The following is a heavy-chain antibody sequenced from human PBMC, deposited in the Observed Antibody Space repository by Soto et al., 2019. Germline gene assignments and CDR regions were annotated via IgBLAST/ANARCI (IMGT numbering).Heavy chain of an antibody. CDR1: GYTMTAHF. D-gene: IGHD3-10*01. CDR3: ATDDGQYFGSV. V-gene: IGHV1-2*02. Sequence: QVQLVQSGAAVRKPGASVKISCKASGYTMTAHFLHWVRQAPGRGLEWMGWINPKNGGTDYAQKFQDRVSMTRDTSINTAYIQLNRLTSDDTAVYFCATDDGQYFGSVWCQGTLVSVSS. CDR2: INPKNGGT. J-gene: IGHJ1*01.